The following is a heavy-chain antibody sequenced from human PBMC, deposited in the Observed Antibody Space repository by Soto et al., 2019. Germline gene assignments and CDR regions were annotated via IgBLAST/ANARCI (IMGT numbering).Heavy chain of an antibody. D-gene: IGHD2-15*01. CDR2: ISGSGGST. Sequence: EVQLLESGGGLVQPGGSLRLSCAASGFTFSSYAMSWVRQAPGKGLEWVSAISGSGGSTYYSDSVNGRFTISRDTSKNTLYLQMTSLRAEDTAVYYCAKTQVVVAAGDAFDIWGRGTMVTVSS. V-gene: IGHV3-23*01. CDR1: GFTFSSYA. J-gene: IGHJ3*02. CDR3: AKTQVVVAAGDAFDI.